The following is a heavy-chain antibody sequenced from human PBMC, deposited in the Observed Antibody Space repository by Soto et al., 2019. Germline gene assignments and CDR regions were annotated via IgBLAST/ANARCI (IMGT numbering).Heavy chain of an antibody. D-gene: IGHD6-19*01. V-gene: IGHV6-1*01. Sequence: QTLSLPSAISGDSVSSNSAACNWIRQSPSRGLEWLGRTYYRSKWYNDYALSVKSRIIINPDTSKNQFSLQLKSETPEDTAVYYCARVRGAVATKKTHYYYYYGMDVWGQGTTVTVSS. CDR1: GDSVSSNSAA. CDR2: TYYRSKWYN. CDR3: ARVRGAVATKKTHYYYYYGMDV. J-gene: IGHJ6*02.